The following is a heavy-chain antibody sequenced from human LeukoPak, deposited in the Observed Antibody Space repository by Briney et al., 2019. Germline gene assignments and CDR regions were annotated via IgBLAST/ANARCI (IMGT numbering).Heavy chain of an antibody. J-gene: IGHJ6*03. Sequence: ASVKVSCKASGYTFTSYGISWVRQAPGQGLEWMGWISAYNGNTNYAQKLQGRVTMATDTSTSTAYMELRSLRSDDTAVYYCAREGSTSFVYYYYMDVWGKGTTVTISS. D-gene: IGHD2/OR15-2a*01. CDR3: AREGSTSFVYYYYMDV. CDR1: GYTFTSYG. CDR2: ISAYNGNT. V-gene: IGHV1-18*01.